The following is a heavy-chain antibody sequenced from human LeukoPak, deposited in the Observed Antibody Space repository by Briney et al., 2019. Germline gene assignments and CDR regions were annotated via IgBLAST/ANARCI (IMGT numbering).Heavy chain of an antibody. Sequence: GGSLRLSCAASGFTFSSYAMSWVRQAPGKGLEWVANIKQDGSEKYYVDSVKGRFTISRDNAKNSLYLQMNSLRAEDTAVYYCARIGYSSSCFDYWGQGTLVTVSS. CDR1: GFTFSSYA. CDR2: IKQDGSEK. D-gene: IGHD6-19*01. V-gene: IGHV3-7*01. CDR3: ARIGYSSSCFDY. J-gene: IGHJ4*02.